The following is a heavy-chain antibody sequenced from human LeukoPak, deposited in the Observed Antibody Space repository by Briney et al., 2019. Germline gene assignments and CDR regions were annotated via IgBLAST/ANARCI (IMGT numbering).Heavy chain of an antibody. V-gene: IGHV7-4-1*02. Sequence: ASVKVSCKASGYTFSTYPMNWVRQAPGQGLEWMGWINTNTGSPTYAQGFTGRFVFSLDTAVSTTYLQISSLKAEDSAVYYCARDSSTGFAHGFDIWGQGTMVTVSS. CDR2: INTNTGSP. CDR3: ARDSSTGFAHGFDI. CDR1: GYTFSTYP. J-gene: IGHJ3*02. D-gene: IGHD3-9*01.